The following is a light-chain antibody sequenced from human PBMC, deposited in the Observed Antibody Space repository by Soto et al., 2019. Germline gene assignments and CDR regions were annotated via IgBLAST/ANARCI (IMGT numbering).Light chain of an antibody. V-gene: IGLV2-11*02. CDR1: SSDVGRYNY. Sequence: QSALTQPRSVSGSPGQSVTISCTGTSSDVGRYNYVSWYQHHPGKAPKVMIYDVSQRPSGVPARFSGSNSGNTASLTISGLQAEDEADYYCCSYAGRVHFFGTGTKLTLL. J-gene: IGLJ1*01. CDR3: CSYAGRVHF. CDR2: DVS.